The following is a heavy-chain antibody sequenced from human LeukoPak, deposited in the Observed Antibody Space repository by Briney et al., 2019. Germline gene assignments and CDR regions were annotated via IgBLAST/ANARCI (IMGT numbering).Heavy chain of an antibody. V-gene: IGHV3-48*04. Sequence: GGSLRLSCVASGFPLTFSTYNMKWVRQAPGKGLEWISYISNVGSTIYYADSVRRRFTISRDNAKNSLYLQMNGLRAEDTAVYYCARELYRGLGNWFDPWGQGTLVTVFS. CDR3: ARELYRGLGNWFDP. CDR2: ISNVGSTI. J-gene: IGHJ5*02. D-gene: IGHD3-10*01. CDR1: GFPLTFSTYN.